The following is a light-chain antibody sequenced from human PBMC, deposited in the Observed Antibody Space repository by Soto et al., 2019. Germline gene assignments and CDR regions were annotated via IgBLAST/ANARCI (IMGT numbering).Light chain of an antibody. Sequence: QSVLTQPPSVSGAPGQSVTISCTGTSSNIGAGYDIHWYQQPPGTAPKLVIYNNHNRPSGVPDRFSGSKSGTSGSLAITGLQAEDEADYFCQSYDGTQTGVIFGGGTKLTVL. J-gene: IGLJ2*01. CDR2: NNH. CDR1: SSNIGAGYD. V-gene: IGLV1-40*01. CDR3: QSYDGTQTGVI.